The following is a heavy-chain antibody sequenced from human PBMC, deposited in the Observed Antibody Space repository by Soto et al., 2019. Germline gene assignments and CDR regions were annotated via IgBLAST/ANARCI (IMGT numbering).Heavy chain of an antibody. D-gene: IGHD5-18*01. CDR2: MNPGSGDT. V-gene: IGHV1-8*02. CDR1: GYTFTNND. Sequence: ASVKVSCKASGYTFTNNDVSSVRQATGQGLEWMGWMNPGSGDTGYAQKFQGRVTMTRDIYIATAYMELNSLTSEDTAIYYCARMESFGSLNWFDPWVQGTLVTVSS. CDR3: ARMESFGSLNWFDP. J-gene: IGHJ5*02.